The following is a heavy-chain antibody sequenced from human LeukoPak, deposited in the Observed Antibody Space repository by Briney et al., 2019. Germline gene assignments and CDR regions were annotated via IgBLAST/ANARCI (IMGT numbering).Heavy chain of an antibody. CDR2: ISYDGSNK. Sequence: GGSLRLSCAASGFTFSSFGMHWVRQAPGKGLEWVAVISYDGSNKYYADSVKGRFTISRDNSKNTLYLQMNSLRAEDTAVYYCAKDQFGELGAFDIWGQGTMVTVSS. D-gene: IGHD3-10*01. CDR3: AKDQFGELGAFDI. J-gene: IGHJ3*02. CDR1: GFTFSSFG. V-gene: IGHV3-30*18.